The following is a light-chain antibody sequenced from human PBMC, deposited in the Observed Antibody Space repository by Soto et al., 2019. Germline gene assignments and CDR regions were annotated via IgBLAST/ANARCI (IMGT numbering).Light chain of an antibody. Sequence: EIVLTQSPGTLSLSPGERATLSCRASQSVSSSYLAWYQQKPGQAPRLLIYGASSRATGIPDRFSGRGSGTDFTLTISRLEPEDFAVYYCQQYGSSPFTFGTGTKVDIK. CDR2: GAS. V-gene: IGKV3-20*01. CDR1: QSVSSSY. J-gene: IGKJ3*01. CDR3: QQYGSSPFT.